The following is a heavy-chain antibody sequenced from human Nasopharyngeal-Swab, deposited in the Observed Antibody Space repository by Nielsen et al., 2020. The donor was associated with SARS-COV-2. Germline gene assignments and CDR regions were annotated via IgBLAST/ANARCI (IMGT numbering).Heavy chain of an antibody. CDR3: ARDGLDYDFWSAYFMDV. D-gene: IGHD3-3*01. CDR1: GFTFSSYW. Sequence: GGSLRLSCAASGFTFSSYWMHWVRQAPGKGLVWVSSISSSSTYIYYADSVKGRFTISRDNTKNSLSLQMSSLRVEDTAVYYCARDGLDYDFWSAYFMDVWGQGTTVIVSS. CDR2: ISSSSTYI. V-gene: IGHV3-21*01. J-gene: IGHJ6*02.